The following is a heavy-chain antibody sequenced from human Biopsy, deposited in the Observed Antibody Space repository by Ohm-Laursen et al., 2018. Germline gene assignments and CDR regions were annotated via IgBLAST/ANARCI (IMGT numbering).Heavy chain of an antibody. CDR1: GYSISSDYR. CDR3: ARVGSGWAPFDK. J-gene: IGHJ4*02. Sequence: TLSLTCAISGYSISSDYRWGWIRQAPGKTLEWLGNIFKDGNTHYNPSLRSRLIISIDTSKNQFSLMMTSVSGADTAVYFCARVGSGWAPFDKWGPGTLVTVSS. D-gene: IGHD6-19*01. CDR2: IFKDGNT. V-gene: IGHV4-38-2*01.